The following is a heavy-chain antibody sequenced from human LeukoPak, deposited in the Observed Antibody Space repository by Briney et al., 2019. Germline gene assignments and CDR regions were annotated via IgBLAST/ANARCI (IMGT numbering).Heavy chain of an antibody. CDR2: IDWDDDK. Sequence: SGPALVKPTQTLTLTCTFSGFSLSNSGMCVYWIRQPPGKALEWLARIDWDDDKYYSTSLKTRLTISKDTSKNQVVLTMTNMDPVDTATYYCARIRNKYTSSWYNAFDVWGQGTMVTVSS. CDR1: GFSLSNSGMC. V-gene: IGHV2-70*11. D-gene: IGHD6-13*01. CDR3: ARIRNKYTSSWYNAFDV. J-gene: IGHJ3*01.